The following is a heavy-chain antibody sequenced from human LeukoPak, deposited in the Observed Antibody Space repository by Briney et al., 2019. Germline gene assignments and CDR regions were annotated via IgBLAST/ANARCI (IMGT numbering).Heavy chain of an antibody. V-gene: IGHV4-59*01. Sequence: PSETLSLTCTVSGGSISSYYWSWIRQPPGKGLEWIGYIYYSGSTNYNPSLKSRVTISVDTSKNQLSLKLSSATAADTAVYYCASNLDSYYYYGMDVWGQGTTVTVSS. CDR3: ASNLDSYYYYGMDV. D-gene: IGHD1-14*01. CDR2: IYYSGST. CDR1: GGSISSYY. J-gene: IGHJ6*02.